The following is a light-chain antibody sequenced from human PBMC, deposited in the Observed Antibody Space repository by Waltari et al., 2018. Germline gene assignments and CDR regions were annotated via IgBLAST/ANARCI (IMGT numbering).Light chain of an antibody. CDR1: QSVTASY. CDR3: QQYGSSPRT. V-gene: IGKV3-20*01. CDR2: GAS. J-gene: IGKJ1*01. Sequence: EIVLTQSPGTLSLSPGERATLSCRTSQSVTASYLAWSQQNPGQAPRLLLSGASSRAPGLPDRFSGSGSGPDFTLTISRLEPEDFAVYYCQQYGSSPRTFGQGTRVEIK.